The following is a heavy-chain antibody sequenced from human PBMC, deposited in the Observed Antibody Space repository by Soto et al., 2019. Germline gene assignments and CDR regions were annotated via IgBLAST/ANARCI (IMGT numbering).Heavy chain of an antibody. CDR2: ISADGRDL. J-gene: IGHJ4*02. V-gene: IGHV3-30*18. Sequence: QVQLVESGGGVVQPGGSVRLSCTASGFTLGAYVMHWVRQAQGKGPEWVAAISADGRDLFYAASVEGRFTISRDNSKNTLLLQMNSLTSEDTSVYSCAKSVPDPACRGGGSHRTFDYWGQGTLVTVSS. CDR1: GFTLGAYV. CDR3: AKSVPDPACRGGGSHRTFDY. D-gene: IGHD2-15*01.